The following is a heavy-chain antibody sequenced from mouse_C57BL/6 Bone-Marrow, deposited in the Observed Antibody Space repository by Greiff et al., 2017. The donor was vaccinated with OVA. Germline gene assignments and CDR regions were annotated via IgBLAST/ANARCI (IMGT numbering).Heavy chain of an antibody. J-gene: IGHJ3*01. V-gene: IGHV1-26*01. CDR2: INPNNGGT. CDR3: ARQFYDYYGSSFFAY. D-gene: IGHD1-1*01. CDR1: GYTFTDYY. Sequence: EVQLQQSGPELVKPGASVKISCKASGYTFTDYYMNWVKQSHGKSLEWIGDINPNNGGTSYNQKFKGKATLTVDKSSSTAYMELRSLTSEDSAVYYCARQFYDYYGSSFFAYWGQGTLVTVSA.